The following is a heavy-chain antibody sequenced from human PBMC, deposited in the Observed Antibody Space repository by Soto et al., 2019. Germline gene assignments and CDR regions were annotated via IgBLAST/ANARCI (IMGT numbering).Heavy chain of an antibody. D-gene: IGHD2-2*01. Sequence: GGSLRLSCAASGFTFSSYAMHWVRQAPGKGLEYVSAISSNGGSTYYADSVKGRFTISRDNSKNTLYLQMGSLRAEDMAVYYCARGVVPAAMGSGYYGMDVWGQGTTVTVSS. J-gene: IGHJ6*02. CDR1: GFTFSSYA. CDR3: ARGVVPAAMGSGYYGMDV. V-gene: IGHV3-64*02. CDR2: ISSNGGST.